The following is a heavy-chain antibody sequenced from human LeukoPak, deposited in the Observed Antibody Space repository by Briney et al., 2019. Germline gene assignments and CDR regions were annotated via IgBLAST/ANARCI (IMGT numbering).Heavy chain of an antibody. CDR2: INSDGSTT. CDR3: ARNQGSDLDY. Sequence: GGSLRLSCAASGFTFSSYWMHWVRQAPGKGLVWVSRINSDGSTTTYADSVKGRFTISRDNAKNTLYLQMNSLRAEDTVVYYCARNQGSDLDYWGQGTLVTVSS. D-gene: IGHD1-14*01. J-gene: IGHJ4*02. V-gene: IGHV3-74*01. CDR1: GFTFSSYW.